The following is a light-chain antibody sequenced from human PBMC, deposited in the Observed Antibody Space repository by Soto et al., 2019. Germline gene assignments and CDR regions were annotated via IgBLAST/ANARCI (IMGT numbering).Light chain of an antibody. CDR1: QSVSSSY. CDR3: QQLAT. V-gene: IGKV3-20*01. Sequence: EIVLTQSPGTLSLSPGERATLSCRASQSVSSSYLAWYQQKPGQAPRLLIYGASSRATGIPDRFSGSGSGTDFTLTISRREPEDFAVYYCQQLATFGQGTRLEIK. CDR2: GAS. J-gene: IGKJ5*01.